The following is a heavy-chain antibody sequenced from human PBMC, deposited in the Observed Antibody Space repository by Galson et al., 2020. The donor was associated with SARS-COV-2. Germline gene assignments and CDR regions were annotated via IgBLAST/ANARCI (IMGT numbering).Heavy chain of an antibody. CDR3: ARLGDGSGWYFDY. CDR1: GFTFSSYW. J-gene: IGHJ4*02. CDR2: IKQDGSEK. V-gene: IGHV3-7*04. D-gene: IGHD6-19*01. Sequence: GGSMRLSCAASGFTFSSYWMSWVRQAPVKGLEWVANIKQDGSEKYYVDSVKGRFTISRDNAKNSLYLQMNSLRAEDTAVYYCARLGDGSGWYFDYWGQGTLVTVSS.